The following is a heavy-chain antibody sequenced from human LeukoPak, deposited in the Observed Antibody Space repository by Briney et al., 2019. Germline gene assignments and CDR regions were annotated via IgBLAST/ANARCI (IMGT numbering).Heavy chain of an antibody. CDR1: GLTFTSSA. CDR2: IVVGSGNT. Sequence: SVKVSCKASGLTFTSSAVQWVRQARGQRLEWIGWIVVGSGNTNYAQKYQERVTITRDMSTSLVYMELSSLRSEDTAVYYCAAEAAYYYDSRDAFDVWGQGTMVTVSS. J-gene: IGHJ3*01. D-gene: IGHD3-22*01. CDR3: AAEAAYYYDSRDAFDV. V-gene: IGHV1-58*01.